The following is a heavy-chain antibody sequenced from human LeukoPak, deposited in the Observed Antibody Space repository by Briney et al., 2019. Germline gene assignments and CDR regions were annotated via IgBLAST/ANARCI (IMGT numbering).Heavy chain of an antibody. CDR2: IYYSGST. CDR3: ARETYSSGWYNGNWFDP. V-gene: IGHV4-39*07. Sequence: SETLSLTCAVSGGSISSNSYYWGWIRQPPGKGLEWIGSIYYSGSTYYNPSLKSRVTISVDTSKNQFSLKLSSVTAADTAAYYCARETYSSGWYNGNWFDPWGQGTLVTVSS. D-gene: IGHD6-19*01. CDR1: GGSISSNSYY. J-gene: IGHJ5*02.